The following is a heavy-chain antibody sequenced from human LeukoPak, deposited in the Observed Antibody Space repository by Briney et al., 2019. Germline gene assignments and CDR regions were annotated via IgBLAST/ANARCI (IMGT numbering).Heavy chain of an antibody. D-gene: IGHD2-2*01. CDR3: AKDCSSTSCYPFDY. CDR1: GFTFSSYA. J-gene: IGHJ4*02. CDR2: ISGSGGST. V-gene: IGHV3-23*01. Sequence: GGSLRLSCAASGFTFSSYAMSWVRQAPGKGLEWVSAISGSGGSTYYADSVKGRFTISRDNSKNTPYLQMNSLRAEDTAVYYCAKDCSSTSCYPFDYWGQGTLVTVSS.